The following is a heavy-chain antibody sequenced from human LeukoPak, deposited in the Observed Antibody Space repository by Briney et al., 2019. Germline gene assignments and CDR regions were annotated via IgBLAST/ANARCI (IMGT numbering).Heavy chain of an antibody. CDR1: GGTFSSYA. D-gene: IGHD3-22*01. CDR3: ARDQWALGYDSSGYYYDY. CDR2: IIPILGIA. Sequence: VASVKVSCTASGGTFSSYAISWVRQAPGQGLEWMGRIIPILGIANYAQKFQGRVTITADKSTSTAYMELSSLRSEDTAVYYCARDQWALGYDSSGYYYDYWGQGTLVTVSS. V-gene: IGHV1-69*04. J-gene: IGHJ4*02.